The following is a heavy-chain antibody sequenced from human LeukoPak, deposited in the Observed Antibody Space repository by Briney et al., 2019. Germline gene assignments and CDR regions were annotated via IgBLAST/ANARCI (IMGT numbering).Heavy chain of an antibody. Sequence: PGESLRPSCAASGFTFSTYTMNWVRQAPGKGLEWVSSINGRGNYIYYADSVKGRFTISRDNAQTSLFLQMNSLRAEDTAVYYCAREDGRVGATSAFDIWGQGTMVTVSS. CDR1: GFTFSTYT. CDR3: AREDGRVGATSAFDI. J-gene: IGHJ3*02. V-gene: IGHV3-21*01. D-gene: IGHD1-26*01. CDR2: INGRGNYI.